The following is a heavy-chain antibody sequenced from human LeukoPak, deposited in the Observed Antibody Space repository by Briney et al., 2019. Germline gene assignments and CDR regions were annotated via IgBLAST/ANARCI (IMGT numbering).Heavy chain of an antibody. Sequence: GASVKVSCKASGGTFSSYAISWVRQAPGQGLEWMGGIIPIFGTANYAQKFQGRVTITADESTSTDYMELSSLRSEDTAVYYCASWGLDSSGYWIRTLDYWGQGTLVTVSS. CDR3: ASWGLDSSGYWIRTLDY. J-gene: IGHJ4*02. CDR2: IIPIFGTA. D-gene: IGHD3-22*01. CDR1: GGTFSSYA. V-gene: IGHV1-69*13.